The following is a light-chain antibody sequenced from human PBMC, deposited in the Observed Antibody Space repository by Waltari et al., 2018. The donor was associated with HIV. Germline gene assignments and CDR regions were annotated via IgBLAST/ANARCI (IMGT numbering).Light chain of an antibody. Sequence: DIVVTQSPDSLALSLGERATINFKSSQSVLYSSNNKNYLAWYQQKPGQPPKLLIYWASARESGVPDRFSGSGSGTDFTLTINSLRAEDAAVYFCHQYYTTPQTFGQGTKVEIK. V-gene: IGKV4-1*01. CDR3: HQYYTTPQT. CDR1: QSVLYSSNNKNY. CDR2: WAS. J-gene: IGKJ1*01.